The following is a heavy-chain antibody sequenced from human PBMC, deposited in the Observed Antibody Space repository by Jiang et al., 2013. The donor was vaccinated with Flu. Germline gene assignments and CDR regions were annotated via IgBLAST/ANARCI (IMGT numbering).Heavy chain of an antibody. J-gene: IGHJ4*02. Sequence: ASGFTFSSYAMHWVRQAPGKGLEWVAVISYDGSNKYYADSVKGRFTISRDNSKNTLYLQMNSLRAEDTAVYYCARGGKGSGSYRIRYYYFDYWGQGTLVTVSS. D-gene: IGHD1-26*01. CDR2: ISYDGSNK. CDR3: ARGGKGSGSYRIRYYYFDY. CDR1: GFTFSSYA. V-gene: IGHV3-30-3*01.